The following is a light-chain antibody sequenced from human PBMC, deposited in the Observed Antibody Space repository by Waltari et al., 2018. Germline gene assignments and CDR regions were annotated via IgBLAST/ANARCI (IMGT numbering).Light chain of an antibody. CDR3: QQSYGTPPT. J-gene: IGKJ4*01. CDR2: AAS. CDR1: QSINNY. Sequence: DIQMTQSPSSLSASVGDRVTITCRASQSINNYLNWYQLKPGKAPKLLLYAASRLQSGVPSRFRGSASGTDYTLTISSLHSEDFATYYCQQSYGTPPTFAGGTTVEI. V-gene: IGKV1-39*01.